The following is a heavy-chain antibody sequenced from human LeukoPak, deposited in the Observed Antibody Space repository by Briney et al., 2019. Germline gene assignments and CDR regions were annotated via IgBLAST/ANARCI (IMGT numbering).Heavy chain of an antibody. CDR1: GFTFSRYA. Sequence: AGSLRLSCSASGFTFSRYAKHWVRHPPRKGLEYVSAISSNGGSTYYADSVKGRFTISRDNSKNTLHLQMSSLRVEDTAVYYCVKDSSSGSYFDYWGQGTVVTVSS. V-gene: IGHV3-64D*06. CDR3: VKDSSSGSYFDY. CDR2: ISSNGGST. D-gene: IGHD3-10*01. J-gene: IGHJ4*02.